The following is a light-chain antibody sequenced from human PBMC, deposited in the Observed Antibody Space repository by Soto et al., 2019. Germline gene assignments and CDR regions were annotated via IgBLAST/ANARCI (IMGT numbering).Light chain of an antibody. CDR2: DAS. J-gene: IGKJ1*01. CDR3: QQYDNLPRT. V-gene: IGKV1-33*01. CDR1: QDISNY. Sequence: DIQMTQSPSSLSASVGDRVTITCQASQDISNYLNWYQQKPGKAPKHLIYDASNLETGVPSRFSGSGSGTDFTFTISSLQAEDIATYYCQQYDNLPRTFGQGTKVEIK.